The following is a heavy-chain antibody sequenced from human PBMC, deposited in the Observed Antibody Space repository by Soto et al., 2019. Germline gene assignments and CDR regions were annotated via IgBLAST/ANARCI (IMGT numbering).Heavy chain of an antibody. CDR3: ARPYPSSSLPHY. CDR2: IYPDDSDT. D-gene: IGHD6-13*01. J-gene: IGHJ4*02. CDR1: GYDFTTYW. Sequence: GESLKISCECFGYDFTTYWIGWVRQMPGKGLEWMGIIYPDDSDTRYSPSFQGHVTISADKSISTAYLQWSSLKASDTAMYYCARPYPSSSLPHYWGQGTLVTVSS. V-gene: IGHV5-51*01.